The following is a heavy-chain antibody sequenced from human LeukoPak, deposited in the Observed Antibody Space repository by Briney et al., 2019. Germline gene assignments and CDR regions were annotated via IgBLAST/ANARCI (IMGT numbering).Heavy chain of an antibody. CDR2: ISGSGGST. V-gene: IGHV3-23*01. J-gene: IGHJ4*02. D-gene: IGHD2-15*01. CDR3: ARVAAPGVYFDY. CDR1: GFTFSSYA. Sequence: PGGSLRLSCAASGFTFSSYAMSWVRQAPGKGLEWVSAISGSGGSTYYADSVKGRFTISRDNAKNTLYLQMNSLRAEDTAVYYCARVAAPGVYFDYWGRGTLVTVSS.